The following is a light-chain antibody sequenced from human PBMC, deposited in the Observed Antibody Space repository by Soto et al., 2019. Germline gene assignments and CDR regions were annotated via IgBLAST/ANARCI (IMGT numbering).Light chain of an antibody. Sequence: QSVLTQPPSASRTPGQRVTISCSGSSSNIGSNTVNWFQQLPGTAPKLLIYSNNQRPSGVPDRFSGSKSGTSASLAISGLQSEDEAYYYCAARDDSLTFNSGFGTGPNATV. J-gene: IGLJ1*01. CDR3: AARDDSLTFNSG. CDR1: SSNIGSNT. V-gene: IGLV1-44*01. CDR2: SNN.